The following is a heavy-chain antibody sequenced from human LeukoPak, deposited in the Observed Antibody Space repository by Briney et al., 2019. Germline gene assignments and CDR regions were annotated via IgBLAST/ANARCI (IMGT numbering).Heavy chain of an antibody. Sequence: PGGSLRLSCAASGFTFSSYGMHWVRQAPGKGLEWVAVISYDGSNKYYADSVKGRFTISRDNAKNSLYLQMNSLRAEDTAVYYCTRDDDFWSGYPYYFDYWGQGTLVTVSS. V-gene: IGHV3-30*03. CDR1: GFTFSSYG. J-gene: IGHJ4*02. CDR3: TRDDDFWSGYPYYFDY. CDR2: ISYDGSNK. D-gene: IGHD3-3*01.